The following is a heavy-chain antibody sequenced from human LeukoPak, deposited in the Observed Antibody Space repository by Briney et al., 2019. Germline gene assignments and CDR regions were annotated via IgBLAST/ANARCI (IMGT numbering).Heavy chain of an antibody. J-gene: IGHJ4*02. V-gene: IGHV4-39*07. CDR2: IYYSGST. CDR1: GGSISSSSYY. CDR3: ARSHLGSYDY. Sequence: SETLSLTCTVSGGSISSSSYYWGWIRQPPGKGLGWIGSIYYSGSTYYNPSLKSRVTISVDTSKNQFSLKLSSVTAADTAVYYCARSHLGSYDYWGQGTLVTVSS. D-gene: IGHD1-26*01.